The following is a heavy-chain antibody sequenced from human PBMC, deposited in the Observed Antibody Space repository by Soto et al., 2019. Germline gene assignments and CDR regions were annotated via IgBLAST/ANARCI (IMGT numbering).Heavy chain of an antibody. CDR3: AREGSVSSSDYYAYYYGMDV. Sequence: EVQLLESGGDLVQPGGSLRLSCAASGFSFRNYAMNWVRQAPGKGLEWVSTVSSSGDTTYYADSVKGRFTVSRDNSKNTLYLKMNSLRGVDTDVYYCAREGSVSSSDYYAYYYGMDVWGRGTKVTVSS. J-gene: IGHJ6*02. D-gene: IGHD3-10*01. CDR1: GFSFRNYA. CDR2: VSSSGDTT. V-gene: IGHV3-23*01.